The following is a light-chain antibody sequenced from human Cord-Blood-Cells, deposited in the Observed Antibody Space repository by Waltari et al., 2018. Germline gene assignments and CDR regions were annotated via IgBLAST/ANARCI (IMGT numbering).Light chain of an antibody. CDR2: DVS. J-gene: IGLJ2*01. V-gene: IGLV2-14*01. CDR3: SSYTSSSTVV. Sequence: QSALTQPASVSGSPGQSTTISCTGTSCDVGGYNYVSWYQQHPGKAPKLMIYDVSNRPSGVSNRFSGSKSGNTASLTISGLQAEDEADYYCSSYTSSSTVVFGGGTKLTVL. CDR1: SCDVGGYNY.